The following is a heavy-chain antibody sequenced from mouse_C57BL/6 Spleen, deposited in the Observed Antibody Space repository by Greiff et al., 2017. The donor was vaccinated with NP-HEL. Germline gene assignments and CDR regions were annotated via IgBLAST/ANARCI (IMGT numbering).Heavy chain of an antibody. CDR2: IDPETGGT. V-gene: IGHV1-15*01. J-gene: IGHJ4*01. CDR1: GYTFTDYE. CDR3: TRGGGNHLYAMDY. Sequence: QVQLKESGAELVRPGASVTLSCKASGYTFTDYEMHWVKQTPVHGLEWIGAIDPETGGTAYNQKFKGKAILTADKSSSTAYMELRSLTSEDSAVYYCTRGGGNHLYAMDYWGQGTSVTVSS. D-gene: IGHD2-1*01.